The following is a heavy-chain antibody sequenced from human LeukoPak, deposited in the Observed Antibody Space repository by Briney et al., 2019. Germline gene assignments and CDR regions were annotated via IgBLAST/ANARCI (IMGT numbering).Heavy chain of an antibody. Sequence: SETLSLTCTVSGGSISSSSYYWGWIRQPPGKGLEWIGSIYYSGSTYYNPSLKSRVTISVDTSKNQFSLKLSSVTAADTAVYYRARHKASGVTMVRGVNWFDPWGQGTLVTVSS. CDR1: GGSISSSSYY. D-gene: IGHD3-10*01. CDR3: ARHKASGVTMVRGVNWFDP. CDR2: IYYSGST. V-gene: IGHV4-39*01. J-gene: IGHJ5*02.